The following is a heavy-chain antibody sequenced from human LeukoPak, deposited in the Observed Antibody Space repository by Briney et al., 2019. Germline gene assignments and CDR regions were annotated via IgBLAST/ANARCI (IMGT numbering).Heavy chain of an antibody. Sequence: GGALRLSSAASVVTFIDDYTRSIPHTPRKGVERGSHIRRSGRTMYYADSLKGRFTISRDHAKNSLYLQMTSLRAEDTAVYYCARDGQLAIDFDYWGRGTLVTVSS. V-gene: IGHV3-11*01. J-gene: IGHJ4*02. D-gene: IGHD6-19*01. CDR3: ARDGQLAIDFDY. CDR1: VVTFIDDY. CDR2: IRRSGRTM.